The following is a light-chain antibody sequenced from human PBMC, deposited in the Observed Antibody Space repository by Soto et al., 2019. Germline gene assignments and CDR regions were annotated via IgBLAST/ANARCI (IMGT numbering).Light chain of an antibody. CDR2: DAS. CDR3: QQRSNWPSVLT. J-gene: IGKJ4*01. CDR1: QSVNSY. Sequence: EIVLTQSPATLSLSPGERATLSCRASQSVNSYLAWYQQKPGQAPRLLIYDASNRATGIPARFSGSESGTDFPLSITSLEPADFAVSYCQQRSNWPSVLTSGGGTQVEIK. V-gene: IGKV3-11*01.